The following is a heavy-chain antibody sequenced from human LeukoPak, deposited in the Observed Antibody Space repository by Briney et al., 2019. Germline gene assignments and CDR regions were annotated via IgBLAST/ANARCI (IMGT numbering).Heavy chain of an antibody. CDR2: MYYSGST. D-gene: IGHD5-12*01. V-gene: IGHV4-39*01. CDR1: GGSISSSSPYY. J-gene: IGHJ4*02. CDR3: VKHTHSGYDLSH. Sequence: SETLSLTCTVSGGSISSSSPYYWGWIRQPPGKGLEWIGSMYYSGSTYYNPSLKSRVTIFVDTSKNQFSLKVRSVAAAVTAVYYCVKHTHSGYDLSHWGQGTLVTVSS.